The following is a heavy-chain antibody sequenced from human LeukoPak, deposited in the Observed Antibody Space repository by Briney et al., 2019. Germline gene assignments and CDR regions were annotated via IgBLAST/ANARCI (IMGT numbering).Heavy chain of an antibody. CDR1: GFTFSSYW. D-gene: IGHD3-3*01. Sequence: GGSLRLSCAASGFTFSSYWMHWVRQAPGKGLEWVSAISGSGGSTYYADSVKGRFTISRDNSKNTLYLQMNSLRAEDTAVYYCAKDDDFWSGYPDYYGMDVWGQGTTVTVSS. J-gene: IGHJ6*02. V-gene: IGHV3-23*01. CDR3: AKDDDFWSGYPDYYGMDV. CDR2: ISGSGGST.